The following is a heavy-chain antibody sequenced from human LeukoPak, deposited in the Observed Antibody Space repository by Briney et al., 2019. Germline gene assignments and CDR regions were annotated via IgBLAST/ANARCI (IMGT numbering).Heavy chain of an antibody. Sequence: ASVKVSCKASGYTFTGYYMHWVRQAPGQGLEWMGRINPNSGGTNYAQKFQGRVTMTRDTSVSTAYMELSRLRSDDTAVYYCARDNSFAYDAFDIWGQGTMVTVSP. J-gene: IGHJ3*02. CDR3: ARDNSFAYDAFDI. V-gene: IGHV1-2*06. D-gene: IGHD2/OR15-2a*01. CDR2: INPNSGGT. CDR1: GYTFTGYY.